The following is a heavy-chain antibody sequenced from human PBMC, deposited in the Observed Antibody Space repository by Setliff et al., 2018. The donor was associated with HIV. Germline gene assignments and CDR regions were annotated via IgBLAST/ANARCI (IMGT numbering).Heavy chain of an antibody. V-gene: IGHV4-38-2*02. CDR3: ARGGRSDGYHIAS. CDR2: IYHYGSP. D-gene: IGHD2-15*01. Sequence: SETLSLTCTVSGYSISSGYYWGWIRQPPGKGLEWIGYIYHYGSPNYNPSLQSRVTLSVDTSKNQFSLTLTSATAADTAVYYCARGGRSDGYHIASWGQGILVTVSS. J-gene: IGHJ4*02. CDR1: GYSISSGYY.